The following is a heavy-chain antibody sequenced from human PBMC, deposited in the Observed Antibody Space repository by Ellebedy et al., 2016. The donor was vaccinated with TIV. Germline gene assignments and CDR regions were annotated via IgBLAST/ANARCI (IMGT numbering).Heavy chain of an antibody. J-gene: IGHJ6*03. CDR2: ISSSSSYI. CDR3: ARVACSSTSCYGYHYYYYMDV. Sequence: GESLKISXAASGFTFSSYSMNWVRQAPGKGLEWVSSISSSSSYIYYADSVKGRFTISRDNAKNMLYLQMNSLRAEDTAVYSCARVACSSTSCYGYHYYYYMDVWGKGTTVTVSS. CDR1: GFTFSSYS. V-gene: IGHV3-21*01. D-gene: IGHD2-2*01.